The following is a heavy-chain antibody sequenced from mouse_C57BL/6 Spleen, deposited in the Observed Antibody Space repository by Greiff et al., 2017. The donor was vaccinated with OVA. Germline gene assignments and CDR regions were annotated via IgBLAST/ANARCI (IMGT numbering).Heavy chain of an antibody. J-gene: IGHJ2*01. D-gene: IGHD2-3*01. CDR3: ASYDGYYGEGSFDY. CDR1: GYTFTSYW. Sequence: QVQLQQPGAELVKPGASVKMSCKASGYTFTSYWITWVKQRPGQGLEWIGDIYPGSGSTNYNEKFKSKATLTVDTSSSTAYMQLSSLTSEDSAVYDCASYDGYYGEGSFDYWGQGTTLTVSS. CDR2: IYPGSGST. V-gene: IGHV1-55*01.